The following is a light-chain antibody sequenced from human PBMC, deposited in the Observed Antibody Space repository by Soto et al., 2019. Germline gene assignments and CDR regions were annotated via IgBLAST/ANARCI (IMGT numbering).Light chain of an antibody. J-gene: IGLJ2*01. CDR2: EDT. Sequence: NFMLIQPHSVSDSPGKTVTISCTRSSGNIASFYVQWYQQRPGSAPTNVIYEDTERPSGVPDRFSGSIDTSSNSASLTISGLKTEDEADYYCQSYDNSNQEVFGGGNKLTVL. CDR3: QSYDNSNQEV. CDR1: SGNIASFY. V-gene: IGLV6-57*04.